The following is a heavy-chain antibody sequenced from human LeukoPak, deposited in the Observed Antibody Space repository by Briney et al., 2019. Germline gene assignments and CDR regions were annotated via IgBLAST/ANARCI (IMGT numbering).Heavy chain of an antibody. J-gene: IGHJ4*02. CDR2: IYHSGST. D-gene: IGHD3-16*01. CDR3: ASRLWGYFDY. CDR1: GYSISSGYY. V-gene: IGHV4-38-2*01. Sequence: ASETLSLTCAVSGYSISSGYYWGWIRQPPGKGLEWIGSIYHSGSTYYNPSLKSRVTISVDTSKNQFSLKLSSVTAADTAVYYCASRLWGYFDYWGQGTLVTVSS.